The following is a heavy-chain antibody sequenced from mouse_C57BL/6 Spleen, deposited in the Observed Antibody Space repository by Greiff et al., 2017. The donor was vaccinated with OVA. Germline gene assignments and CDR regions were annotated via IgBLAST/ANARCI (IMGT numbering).Heavy chain of an antibody. J-gene: IGHJ3*01. CDR2: ISYDGSN. CDR1: GYSITSGYY. CDR3: AREAFYYGPQFAY. V-gene: IGHV3-6*01. Sequence: EVHLVESGPGLVKPSQSLSLTCSVTGYSITSGYYWNWLRQFPGNKLEWMGYISYDGSNNYNPSLKNRISITRDTSKNQFFLKLNSVTTEDTATYYCAREAFYYGPQFAYWGQGTLVTVSA. D-gene: IGHD2-1*01.